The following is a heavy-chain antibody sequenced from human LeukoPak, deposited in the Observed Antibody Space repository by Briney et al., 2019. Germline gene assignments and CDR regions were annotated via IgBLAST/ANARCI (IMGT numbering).Heavy chain of an antibody. D-gene: IGHD5-24*01. J-gene: IGHJ4*02. CDR2: IYSGGST. CDR1: GFSVSSNY. CDR3: ARETVEMGTID. Sequence: GGSLRLSCTASGFSVSSNYMSWVRQAPGKGLEWVSVIYSGGSTYYADSVKGRFTISRDNSKNTVYLQMNSLRAEDTAVYYCARETVEMGTIDWGQGTLVTVCS. V-gene: IGHV3-53*01.